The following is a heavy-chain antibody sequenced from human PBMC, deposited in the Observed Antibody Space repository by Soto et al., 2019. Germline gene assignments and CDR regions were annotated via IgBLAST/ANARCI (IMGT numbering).Heavy chain of an antibody. CDR1: GFSVTSYD. Sequence: GGSLRLSCRASGFSVTSYDMSWVRQAPGKGLEWVSSISGAANSKDYADSVVGRFSISRERSDNTLYLQMNSLRGEDTALYYCARLRNSDWLLETSWGQGVLVTVSS. CDR2: ISGAANSK. D-gene: IGHD3-9*01. J-gene: IGHJ5*02. V-gene: IGHV3-23*01. CDR3: ARLRNSDWLLETS.